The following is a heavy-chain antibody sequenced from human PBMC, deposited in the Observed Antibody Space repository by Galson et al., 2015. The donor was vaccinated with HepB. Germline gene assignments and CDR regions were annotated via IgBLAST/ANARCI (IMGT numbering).Heavy chain of an antibody. CDR2: ITSSSSYK. D-gene: IGHD1-26*01. CDR3: ARDGLGGSYPTEIDY. Sequence: SLRLSCAASGFTFSTYSMNWVRQAPGKGLEWVSSITSSSSYKYYADSVKGRFTISRDHAKNSLYLQMNSLRAEDTAVYYCARDGLGGSYPTEIDYWGQGTLVTVSS. CDR1: GFTFSTYS. J-gene: IGHJ4*02. V-gene: IGHV3-21*01.